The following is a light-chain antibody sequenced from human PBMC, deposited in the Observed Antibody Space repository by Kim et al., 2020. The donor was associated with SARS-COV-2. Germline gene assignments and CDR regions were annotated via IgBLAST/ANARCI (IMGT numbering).Light chain of an antibody. J-gene: IGKJ4*01. CDR3: QQSGASVT. CDR1: QSVSSSY. Sequence: EIVLTQSPGTLSLSPGERATLSCRASQSVSSSYLAWYQHKPGQTPRLLIYGASSRATGIPDRFSGSGSGKDFTLTISRLEPEDLAVYFCQQSGASVTFGGGTKVEI. V-gene: IGKV3-20*01. CDR2: GAS.